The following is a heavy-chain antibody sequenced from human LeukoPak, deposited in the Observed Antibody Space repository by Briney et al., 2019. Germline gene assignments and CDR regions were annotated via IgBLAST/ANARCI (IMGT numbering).Heavy chain of an antibody. CDR3: AKDLFYCTNGVCLDY. V-gene: IGHV3-30*18. Sequence: PGGSLRLSCAASGFTFSSYGMHWVRQAPGKGLEWVAVISYDGSNKYYADSVKGRFTISRDNSKNTLYLQMNSLRAEDTAVYYCAKDLFYCTNGVCLDYWGQGTLVTVSS. CDR2: ISYDGSNK. CDR1: GFTFSSYG. D-gene: IGHD2-8*01. J-gene: IGHJ4*02.